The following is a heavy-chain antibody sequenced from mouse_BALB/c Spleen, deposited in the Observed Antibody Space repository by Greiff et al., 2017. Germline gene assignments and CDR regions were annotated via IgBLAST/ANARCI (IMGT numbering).Heavy chain of an antibody. CDR1: GYAFTNYL. V-gene: IGHV1-54*01. D-gene: IGHD2-3*01. J-gene: IGHJ4*01. CDR3: AREGDGYFPYAMDY. Sequence: VQVVESGAELVRPGTSVKVSCKASGYAFTNYLIEWVKQRPGQGLEWIGVINPGSGGTNYNEKFKGKATLTADKSSSTAYMQLSSLTSDDSAVYFCAREGDGYFPYAMDYWGQGTSVTVSS. CDR2: INPGSGGT.